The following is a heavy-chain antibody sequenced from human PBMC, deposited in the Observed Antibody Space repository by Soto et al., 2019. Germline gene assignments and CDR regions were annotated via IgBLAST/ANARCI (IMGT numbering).Heavy chain of an antibody. Sequence: GGSLSLSCAASGFTFSSYAMSWVRQAPGKGLEWVSAISGSGGSTYYADSVKGRFTISRDNSKNTLYLQMNSLRAEDTAVYYCAKDYLYYYDSSGLFDYWGQGTLVTVSS. D-gene: IGHD3-22*01. CDR3: AKDYLYYYDSSGLFDY. CDR1: GFTFSSYA. V-gene: IGHV3-23*01. CDR2: ISGSGGST. J-gene: IGHJ4*02.